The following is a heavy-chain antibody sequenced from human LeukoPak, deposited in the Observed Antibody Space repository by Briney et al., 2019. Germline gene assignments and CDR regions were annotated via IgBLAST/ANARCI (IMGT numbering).Heavy chain of an antibody. CDR1: WADVARKSAA. V-gene: IGHV6-1*01. D-gene: IGHD1-1*01. CDR2: TYYRSRRVN. CDR3: TRAPDDLLHGRAFDI. J-gene: IGHJ3*02. Sequence: SQTLSLTCAISWADVARKSAAWNWFRQSQSRGLEWLGSTYYRSRRVNEYAGSVESRIIITPDTSKEQFALHLNSVTPEDTAVYYCTRAPDDLLHGRAFDIWGQGTTVTVSS.